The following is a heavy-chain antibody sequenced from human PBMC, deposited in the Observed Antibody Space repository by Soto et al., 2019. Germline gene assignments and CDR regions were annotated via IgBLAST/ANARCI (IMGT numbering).Heavy chain of an antibody. CDR1: GYTLTELS. CDR2: FDPEDGAT. D-gene: IGHD3-22*01. J-gene: IGHJ4*02. Sequence: ASVKVSCKVSGYTLTELSMHWVRQAPGKGLEWMGGFDPEDGATIYAQKFQGRVTMTEATSTDTTYMELSSLRSEDTAVYYCATGSQDSSGYYHYFDYWGQGTLVTVSS. CDR3: ATGSQDSSGYYHYFDY. V-gene: IGHV1-24*01.